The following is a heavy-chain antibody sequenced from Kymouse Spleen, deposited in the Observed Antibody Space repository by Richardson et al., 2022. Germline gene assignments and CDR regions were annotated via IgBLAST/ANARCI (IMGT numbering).Heavy chain of an antibody. CDR1: GFTFSGSA. D-gene: IGHD4-11,IGHD4-11*01. J-gene: IGHJ6*02. CDR3: TRDSNSGYYGMDV. CDR2: IRSKANSYAT. Sequence: EVQLVESGGGLVQPGGSLKLSCAASGFTFSGSAMHWVRQASGKGLEWVGRIRSKANSYATAYAASVKGRFTISRDDSKNTAYLQMNSLKTEDTAVYYCTRDSNSGYYGMDVWGQGTTVTVSS. V-gene: IGHV3-73*02.